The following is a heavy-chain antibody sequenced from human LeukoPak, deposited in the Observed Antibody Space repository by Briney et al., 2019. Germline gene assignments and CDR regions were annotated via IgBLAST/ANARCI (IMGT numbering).Heavy chain of an antibody. CDR2: ISAYNGNT. V-gene: IGHV1-18*01. CDR1: GYTFTSYG. CDR3: ARDPAYSSGWYWFDP. J-gene: IGHJ5*02. Sequence: ASVTVSCTASGYTFTSYGISWVRQAPGQGLEWMGWISAYNGNTNYAQKLQGRVTMTTDTSTSTAYMELRSLRSDDTAVYYCARDPAYSSGWYWFDPWGQGTLVTVSS. D-gene: IGHD6-19*01.